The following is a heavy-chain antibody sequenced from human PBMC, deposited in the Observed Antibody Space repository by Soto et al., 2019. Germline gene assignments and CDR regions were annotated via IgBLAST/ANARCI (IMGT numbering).Heavy chain of an antibody. Sequence: EVQLLESGGGLVQPGGSLRLSCAASGFTFSTYAMNWVRQAPGNGLEWVSAISGSGGSIHYADSVKGRFTISRDNFKNTVDLQMNRPREQDTGVIPCVKGYWEGDGWGQGTTVTVSS. J-gene: IGHJ6*02. V-gene: IGHV3-23*01. CDR3: VKGYWEGDG. CDR2: ISGSGGSI. D-gene: IGHD2-8*02. CDR1: GFTFSTYA.